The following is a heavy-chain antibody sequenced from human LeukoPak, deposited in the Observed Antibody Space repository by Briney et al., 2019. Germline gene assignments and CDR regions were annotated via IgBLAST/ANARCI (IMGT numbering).Heavy chain of an antibody. V-gene: IGHV4-61*02. D-gene: IGHD3-3*01. Sequence: PSQTLSLTCTVSGVSISSGSYYWSWIRQPAGKGLEWIGRIYTSGSTNYNPSRKSRFTISVDTSKNQFSLKLSSVTAPDTAVYYCARDPGTGFWSGPDYYGMDVWGQGTTVTVSS. CDR3: ARDPGTGFWSGPDYYGMDV. CDR1: GVSISSGSYY. CDR2: IYTSGST. J-gene: IGHJ6*02.